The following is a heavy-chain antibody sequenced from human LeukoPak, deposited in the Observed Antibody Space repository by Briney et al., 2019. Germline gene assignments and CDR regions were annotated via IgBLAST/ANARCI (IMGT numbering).Heavy chain of an antibody. D-gene: IGHD3-3*01. V-gene: IGHV4-34*01. CDR2: INHSGST. J-gene: IGHJ5*02. Sequence: SETLSLTCAVYGGSFSGYYWSWIRQPPGKGLEWIGEINHSGSTNYNPSLKSRVTISVDTSKNLFSLRLSSVTAADTAVYYCARGQYDFWSGYRRNNWFDPWGQGTLVTVSS. CDR3: ARGQYDFWSGYRRNNWFDP. CDR1: GGSFSGYY.